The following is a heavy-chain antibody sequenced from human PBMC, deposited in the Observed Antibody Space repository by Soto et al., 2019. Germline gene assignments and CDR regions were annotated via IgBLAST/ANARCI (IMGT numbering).Heavy chain of an antibody. CDR2: IYYRGST. V-gene: IGHV4-61*08. CDR1: GGSVSSGDYY. J-gene: IGHJ5*02. D-gene: IGHD5-18*01. CDR3: ARLPVDTSMIYWFDP. Sequence: HVQLQESGPGLVKASETLSLTCTVSGGSVSSGDYYWSWIRQPPGKGLEWIGNIYYRGSTNYNPSLKSRATISVDTSKNQFSLKVSSVTAADTAVYYCARLPVDTSMIYWFDPWGQGTLVTVSS.